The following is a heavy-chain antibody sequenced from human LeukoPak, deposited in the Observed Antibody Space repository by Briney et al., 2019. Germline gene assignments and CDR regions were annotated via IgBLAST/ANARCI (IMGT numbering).Heavy chain of an antibody. V-gene: IGHV1-3*01. CDR1: GYTFTSYA. CDR3: ARRFVKAFNSDAFDI. D-gene: IGHD3-3*01. Sequence: ASVAVSCTASGYTFTSYAMHWVRQAPGQRLEWMGWINAGNGNTKYSQKFQGRVTITRDTSASTAYMELSSLRSEDTAVYYCARRFVKAFNSDAFDIWGQGTMVTVSS. J-gene: IGHJ3*02. CDR2: INAGNGNT.